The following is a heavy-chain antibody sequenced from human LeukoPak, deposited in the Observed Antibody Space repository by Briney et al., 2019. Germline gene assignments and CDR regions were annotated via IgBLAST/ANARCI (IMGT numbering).Heavy chain of an antibody. CDR2: IYYSGST. V-gene: IGHV4-59*08. D-gene: IGHD3-22*01. J-gene: IGHJ4*02. CDR1: GGSISSYY. CDR3: ARHGDDSSGYYNSDY. Sequence: SETLSLTCTVSGGSISSYYWSWIRQPPGKGLEWIGYIYYSGSTNYNPSLKSRVTISVDTSENQFSLKLSSVTAANTAVYYCARHGDDSSGYYNSDYWGQGTLVTVSS.